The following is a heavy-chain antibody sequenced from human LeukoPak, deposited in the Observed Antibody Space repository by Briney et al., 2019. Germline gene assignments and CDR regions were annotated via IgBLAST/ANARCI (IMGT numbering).Heavy chain of an antibody. J-gene: IGHJ4*02. Sequence: PSETLSLTCTVSGYSISSGYYWGWIRQPPGKGLEWIGSIYHSGSTYYNPSLKSRVTISVDTSKNQFSLKLSSVTAADTAVYYCARSRTFDYWGQGTLVTVSS. V-gene: IGHV4-38-2*02. CDR1: GYSISSGYY. CDR3: ARSRTFDY. CDR2: IYHSGST.